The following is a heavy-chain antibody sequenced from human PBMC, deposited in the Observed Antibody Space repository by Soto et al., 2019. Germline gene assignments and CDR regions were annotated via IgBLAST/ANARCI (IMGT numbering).Heavy chain of an antibody. J-gene: IGHJ4*02. Sequence: QVQLVQSGTEVKKPGASVNVSCKASGYTFTTYYIHWVRQAPGQGLEWMGIINPSGGSTTYAQKFQGRVTMTRDTSTSTVYMELSSLRSEDTALYYCTIKNYFDYWGQGTLVTVSS. CDR3: TIKNYFDY. CDR2: INPSGGST. CDR1: GYTFTTYY. V-gene: IGHV1-46*03.